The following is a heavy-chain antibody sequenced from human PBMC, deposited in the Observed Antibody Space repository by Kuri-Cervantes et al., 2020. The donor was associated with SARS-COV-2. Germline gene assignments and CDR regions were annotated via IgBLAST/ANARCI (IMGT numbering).Heavy chain of an antibody. CDR2: IYYSGST. D-gene: IGHD3-9*01. V-gene: IGHV4-59*08. Sequence: GSLRLSCTVSGGSISSYYWSWIRQPPGKGLEWIGYIYYSGSTNYNPSLKSRVTISVDTSKNQFSLKLSSVTAADTAVYYCARHTHYDILTGGFDYWGQGTPVTVSS. CDR1: GGSISSYY. J-gene: IGHJ4*02. CDR3: ARHTHYDILTGGFDY.